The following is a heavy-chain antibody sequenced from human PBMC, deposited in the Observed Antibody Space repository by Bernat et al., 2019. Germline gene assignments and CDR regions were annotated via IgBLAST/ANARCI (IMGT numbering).Heavy chain of an antibody. CDR2: INHSGNT. V-gene: IGHV4-34*01. Sequence: QVQLQQWGAGLLKPSETLSLTCAVYGGSFSDYYWTWIRQPPGKGLEWIGEINHSGNTNYNPSLKSRVTISVDTSKSQFFLKLSSVTAADTAVYYCARGPPVRVGLGTTGYDNFDHWGQGTLVTVSS. CDR1: GGSFSDYY. J-gene: IGHJ4*02. CDR3: ARGPPVRVGLGTTGYDNFDH. D-gene: IGHD3-9*01.